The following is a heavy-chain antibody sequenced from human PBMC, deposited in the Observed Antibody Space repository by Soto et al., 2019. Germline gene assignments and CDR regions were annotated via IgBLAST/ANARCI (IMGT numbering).Heavy chain of an antibody. V-gene: IGHV1-69*04. Sequence: SVKVSCKASGGTFSSYTISWVRQAPGQGLEWMGRIIPILGIANYAQKFQGRVTITADKSTSTAYMELSSLRSEDTAVYYCARDTGIRYFDYWXQGTLVTVSS. CDR1: GGTFSSYT. CDR3: ARDTGIRYFDY. CDR2: IIPILGIA. J-gene: IGHJ4*02. D-gene: IGHD2-8*02.